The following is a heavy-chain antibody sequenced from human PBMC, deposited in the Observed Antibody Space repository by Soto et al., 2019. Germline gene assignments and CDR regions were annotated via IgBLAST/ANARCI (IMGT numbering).Heavy chain of an antibody. J-gene: IGHJ4*02. D-gene: IGHD3-22*01. CDR3: ARQRLWGTSGYYYFEN. CDR2: IYPGDSDT. V-gene: IGHV5-51*01. CDR1: GHIFSNYW. Sequence: GESLKISCKGSGHIFSNYWIGWLRQMPEKGREWMGIIYPGDSDTRYSPSFQGQVTITVDKSINTAYLQWSRLKATDTAIYYCARQRLWGTSGYYYFENWGQGTLVTVSS.